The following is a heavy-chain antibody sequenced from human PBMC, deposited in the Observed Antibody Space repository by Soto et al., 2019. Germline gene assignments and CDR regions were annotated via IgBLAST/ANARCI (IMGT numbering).Heavy chain of an antibody. Sequence: PSETLSLTCTVAGGSISSYDWRWIRQPQGKGMEWIGYIYYSGSTNYKPSLKSRVTISVDTSKNQFSMKLSSVTAADTAVHYCARGLSPILIWGQGTMV. V-gene: IGHV4-59*01. CDR1: GGSISSYD. CDR2: IYYSGST. J-gene: IGHJ3*02. CDR3: ARGLSPILI.